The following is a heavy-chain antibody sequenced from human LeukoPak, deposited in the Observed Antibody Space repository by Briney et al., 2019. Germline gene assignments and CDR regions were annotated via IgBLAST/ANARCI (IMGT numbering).Heavy chain of an antibody. V-gene: IGHV3-48*03. D-gene: IGHD1-1*01. J-gene: IGHJ6*02. CDR3: ARGASNWNFDYYGMDV. CDR1: GFRDFTFSSYE. Sequence: PGGSLRLSCAVSGFRDFTFSSYEMNWVRQAPGKGLEWVSYISSSGSTIYYADSVKGRFTISRDNAMNSLYVQMNSLRAEDTAVYYCARGASNWNFDYYGMDVWGQGTTVTVSS. CDR2: ISSSGSTI.